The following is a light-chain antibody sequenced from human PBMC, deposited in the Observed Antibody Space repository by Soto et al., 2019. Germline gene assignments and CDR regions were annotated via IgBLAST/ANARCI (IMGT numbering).Light chain of an antibody. Sequence: TQSPALVSVSPGERVTLSCRASQSVISSLAWYQQRPGKAPNLLISAASTLQSGVPSRFSGSGSGTDFTLTITSLQPEDFATYYCQQSYNTPRTFGQGTKVDIK. CDR3: QQSYNTPRT. CDR1: QSVISS. V-gene: IGKV1-39*01. J-gene: IGKJ1*01. CDR2: AAS.